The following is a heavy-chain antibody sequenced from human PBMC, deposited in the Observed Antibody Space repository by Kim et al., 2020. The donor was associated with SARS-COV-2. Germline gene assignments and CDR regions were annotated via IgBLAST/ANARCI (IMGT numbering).Heavy chain of an antibody. CDR2: ISGSGGGT. Sequence: GGSLRLSCVASGFTFSSYAMSWVRQAPGKGLEWVSAISGSGGGTYYADSVKGRFIISRDNSKNTLYLQMNSLRAEDTAVYYCAKSVDYSGYYAMDVWGQGTTVTVSS. CDR3: AKSVDYSGYYAMDV. V-gene: IGHV3-23*01. CDR1: GFTFSSYA. J-gene: IGHJ6*02. D-gene: IGHD2-15*01.